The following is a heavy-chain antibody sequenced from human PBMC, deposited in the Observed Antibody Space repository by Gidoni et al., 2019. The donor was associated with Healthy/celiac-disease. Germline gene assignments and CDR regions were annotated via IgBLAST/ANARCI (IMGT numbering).Heavy chain of an antibody. Sequence: EVQLLESGGGLVQPGGSLSLSCAASGFPFSSYAMSWVRQAPRKGLEWGAGISGSGGRKYYADSVKGRFTISRDNSKNTLYLQMNSLRAEDTAVYYCAKEGYYDFWSGYYSEGRITYYFDYWGQGTLVTVSS. D-gene: IGHD3-3*01. CDR3: AKEGYYDFWSGYYSEGRITYYFDY. CDR2: ISGSGGRK. V-gene: IGHV3-23*01. J-gene: IGHJ4*02. CDR1: GFPFSSYA.